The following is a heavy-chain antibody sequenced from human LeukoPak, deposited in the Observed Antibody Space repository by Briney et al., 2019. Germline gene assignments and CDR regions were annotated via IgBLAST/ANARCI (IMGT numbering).Heavy chain of an antibody. CDR2: IYSGGST. CDR1: GFTVSSNY. CDR3: ARVDYGDYGFDY. D-gene: IGHD4-17*01. J-gene: IGHJ4*02. V-gene: IGHV3-66*01. Sequence: PGGSLRLSCAASGFTVSSNYMSWVRQAPGKGLEWVSVIYSGGSTYYADSVKGRFTISRDNSKNTLYLQMNSLRAEDTAMYYCARVDYGDYGFDYWGQGTLVTVSS.